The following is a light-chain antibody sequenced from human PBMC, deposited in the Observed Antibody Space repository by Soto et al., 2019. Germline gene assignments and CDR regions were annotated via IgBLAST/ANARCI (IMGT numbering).Light chain of an antibody. CDR2: DAS. J-gene: IGKJ1*01. CDR3: QQDNSYLWT. CDR1: QSISSW. Sequence: IQMTQSPSTLSASVGDRATITCRASQSISSWLAWYQQKPGKAPKLLIYDASSLESGVPSRFSGSGSGTEFTLTISSLQPDDFATYYCQQDNSYLWTFGQGTKV. V-gene: IGKV1-5*01.